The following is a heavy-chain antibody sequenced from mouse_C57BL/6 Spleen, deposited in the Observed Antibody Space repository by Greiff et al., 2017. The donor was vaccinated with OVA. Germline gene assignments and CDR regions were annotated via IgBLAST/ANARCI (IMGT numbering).Heavy chain of an antibody. CDR2: ISDGGSYT. Sequence: EVQRVESGGGLVKPGGSLKLSCAASGFTFSSYAMSWVRQTPDKRLEWVATISDGGSYTYYPDNVKGRFTISRDNAKNTLYLQMSHLKSEDTAMYYCAREDYDEGGAYWGQGTLVTVSA. D-gene: IGHD2-4*01. CDR1: GFTFSSYA. V-gene: IGHV5-4*01. J-gene: IGHJ3*01. CDR3: AREDYDEGGAY.